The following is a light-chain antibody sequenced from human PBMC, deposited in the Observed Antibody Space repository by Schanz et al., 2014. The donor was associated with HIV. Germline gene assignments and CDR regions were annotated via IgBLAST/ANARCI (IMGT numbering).Light chain of an antibody. J-gene: IGLJ3*02. V-gene: IGLV1-40*01. CDR2: GNK. CDR3: QSYDSSLRASV. CDR1: SSNIGARYD. Sequence: QSVLTQPPSVSAAPGQRVTISCTGSSSNIGARYDVHWYQQLPGTAPKLVIYGNKNRPSGVPDRFSGSRSDTSASLTITGLQADDEADYYCQSYDSSLRASVFGGGTKLTVL.